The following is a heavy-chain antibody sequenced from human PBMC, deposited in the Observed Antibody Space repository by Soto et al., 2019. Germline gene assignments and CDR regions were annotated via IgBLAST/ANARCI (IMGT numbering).Heavy chain of an antibody. CDR1: GFTFSSYA. CDR2: ISYDGSNK. Sequence: PGGSLRLSCAASGFTFSSYAMHWVRQAPGKGLEWVAVISYDGSNKYYADSAKGRFTISRDNSKNTLYLQMNSLRAEDTAVYYCTTDSYSTMIVVRFDYWGHGTLVTVSS. CDR3: TTDSYSTMIVVRFDY. J-gene: IGHJ4*01. V-gene: IGHV3-30-3*01. D-gene: IGHD3-22*01.